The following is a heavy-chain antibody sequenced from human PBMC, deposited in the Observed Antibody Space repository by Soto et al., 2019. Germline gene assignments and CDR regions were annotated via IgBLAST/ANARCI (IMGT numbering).Heavy chain of an antibody. CDR2: IYAGGNT. J-gene: IGHJ4*02. CDR1: GFSVTSNY. D-gene: IGHD3-9*01. V-gene: IGHV3-53*01. CDR3: ARVTTFYDILTSSYALNYFDY. Sequence: QPGGSLRLSCAASGFSVTSNYMTWVRQAPGKGLECVSVIYAGGNTYYPDSVKGRFTISSDNSKNTLFLQMNNLRAEDTAVYYCARVTTFYDILTSSYALNYFDYWGQGTQVTVSS.